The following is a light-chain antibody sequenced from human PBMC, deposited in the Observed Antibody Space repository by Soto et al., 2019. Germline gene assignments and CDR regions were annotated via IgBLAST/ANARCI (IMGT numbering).Light chain of an antibody. CDR3: QQYDDRLS. Sequence: DIQMTQSPSSLSASVGDRVTITCRARQDLGNYLNWYQQKPGNPPKLPIYDASDLATGIPTRFSGRGSGTAFTFTINSLQPDDFAEYYCQQYDDRLSFGGGT. CDR1: QDLGNY. CDR2: DAS. J-gene: IGKJ4*01. V-gene: IGKV1-33*01.